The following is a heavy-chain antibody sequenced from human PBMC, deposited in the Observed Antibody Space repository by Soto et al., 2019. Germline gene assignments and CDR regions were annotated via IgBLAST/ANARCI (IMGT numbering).Heavy chain of an antibody. D-gene: IGHD1-7*01. CDR1: GFXFXXYS. Sequence: EVQLVESGGGLVKPGGSLRLSCAASGFXFXXYSMNWVRQAPGKGLEWVSSITSGGGFIYYADSVKGRFTVSRDNAENSLYLQMHSLGADDTAMYYCTRELELGYWGQGTLVTVSS. CDR2: ITSGGGFI. V-gene: IGHV3-21*02. CDR3: TRELELGY. J-gene: IGHJ4*02.